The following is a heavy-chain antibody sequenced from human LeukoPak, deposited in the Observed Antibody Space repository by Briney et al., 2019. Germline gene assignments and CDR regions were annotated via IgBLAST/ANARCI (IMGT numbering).Heavy chain of an antibody. CDR3: ARESNRGIYGMDV. J-gene: IGHJ6*02. Sequence: GGSLRLSCAASGFTFSDYYMSWVRRAPGKGLEWVSVVYSGGSTYYADSVKGRYTISRDNSKNMLYLQMNSLRVEDTAVYYCARESNRGIYGMDVWGQGTTVTVSS. D-gene: IGHD2/OR15-2a*01. V-gene: IGHV3-53*01. CDR2: VYSGGST. CDR1: GFTFSDYY.